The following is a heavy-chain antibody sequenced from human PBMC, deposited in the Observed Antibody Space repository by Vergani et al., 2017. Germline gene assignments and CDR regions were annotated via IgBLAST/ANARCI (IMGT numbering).Heavy chain of an antibody. D-gene: IGHD2-2*01. CDR2: INWNGGST. Sequence: EVQLVESGGGVVRPGGSLRLSCAASGFTFDDYGMSWVRQAPGKGLEWVSGINWNGGSTGYADSVKGRFTISRDNSKNTLYLQMNSLRAEDTAVYYCAKDQWDCSSTSCHPQDYWGQGTLVTVSS. V-gene: IGHV3-20*04. CDR3: AKDQWDCSSTSCHPQDY. J-gene: IGHJ4*02. CDR1: GFTFDDYG.